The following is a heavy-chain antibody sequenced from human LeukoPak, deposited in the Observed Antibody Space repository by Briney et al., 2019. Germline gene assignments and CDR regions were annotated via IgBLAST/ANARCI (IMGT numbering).Heavy chain of an antibody. J-gene: IGHJ6*02. CDR1: GFTFSSYA. D-gene: IGHD6-6*01. V-gene: IGHV3-23*01. CDR3: AKEQLVDYYYGMDV. Sequence: GGSLRLSCVASGFTFSSYAMSWVRQAPGKGLEWVSAISGSGGSTYYADSVKGRFTISRDNSKNTLYLQLNGLRAEDTAVYYCAKEQLVDYYYGMDVWGQGTTVTVSS. CDR2: ISGSGGST.